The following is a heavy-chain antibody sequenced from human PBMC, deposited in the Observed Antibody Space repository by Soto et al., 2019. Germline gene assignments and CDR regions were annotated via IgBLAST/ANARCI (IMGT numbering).Heavy chain of an antibody. CDR1: GYTFTSYG. CDR3: ARMESFGSLNWFDP. D-gene: IGHD5-18*01. CDR2: MNPGSGDT. J-gene: IGHJ5*02. V-gene: IGHV1-8*02. Sequence: ASVKVSCKASGYTFTSYGLSWVRQATGQGLEWMGWMNPGSGDTGYAQKFQGRVTMTRDISIATAYMELNSLTSEDTAIYYCARMESFGSLNWFDPWGQGTLVTVSS.